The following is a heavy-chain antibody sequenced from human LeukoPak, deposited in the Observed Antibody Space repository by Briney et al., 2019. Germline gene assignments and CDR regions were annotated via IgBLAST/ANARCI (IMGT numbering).Heavy chain of an antibody. V-gene: IGHV3-21*01. Sequence: GGSLRLSCAASGFTFSTYSMNWVRQAPGKGLEWVSSISSSGGYIYYADSVKGQFTISRDNAKNSLSLQMNSLRAEDTAVYYCARDRYGDYSFDYWGQGTLVTVSS. J-gene: IGHJ4*02. CDR2: ISSSGGYI. CDR1: GFTFSTYS. D-gene: IGHD4-17*01. CDR3: ARDRYGDYSFDY.